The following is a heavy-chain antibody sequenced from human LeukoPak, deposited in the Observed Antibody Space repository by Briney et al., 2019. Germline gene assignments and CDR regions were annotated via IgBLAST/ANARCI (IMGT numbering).Heavy chain of an antibody. V-gene: IGHV1-69*01. D-gene: IGHD3-10*01. CDR2: IIPIFGTA. J-gene: IGHJ5*02. CDR3: ARDRNYYGSGMYNWFDP. Sequence: SVKVSCKASGGTFISYAISWVRQAPGQGLEWMGGIIPIFGTANYAQKFQGRVTITADESTSTAYMELSSLRSEDTAVYYCARDRNYYGSGMYNWFDPWGQGTLVTVSS. CDR1: GGTFISYA.